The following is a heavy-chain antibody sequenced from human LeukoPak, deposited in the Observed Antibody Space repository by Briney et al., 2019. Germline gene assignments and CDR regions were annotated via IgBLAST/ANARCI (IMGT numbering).Heavy chain of an antibody. V-gene: IGHV5-10-1*01. Sequence: GESLKISCKGSGYTFTSHWISWVRQMPGKGLEWMGRIDPSDTYTNYSPSFQGHVTISSDKSISTAYLQWSSLKASDTAMYYCARHVDTTVVTSTFDYWGQGTLVTVSS. CDR2: IDPSDTYT. J-gene: IGHJ4*02. CDR3: ARHVDTTVVTSTFDY. D-gene: IGHD4-23*01. CDR1: GYTFTSHW.